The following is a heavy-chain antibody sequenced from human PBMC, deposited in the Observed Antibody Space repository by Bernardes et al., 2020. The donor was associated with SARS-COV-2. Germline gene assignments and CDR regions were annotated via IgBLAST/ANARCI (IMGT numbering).Heavy chain of an antibody. CDR1: GGSISSYY. V-gene: IGHV4-59*01. CDR2: IYYSGST. CDR3: ARDGRGGEWFDP. Sequence: SETLSLTCAVYGGSISSYYWSWIRQPPGKGLEWIGYIYYSGSTNYNPSLKSRVTISVDTSKNQFSLKLSSVTAADTAVYYCARDGRGGEWFDPWGQGTLVTVSS. D-gene: IGHD2-21*01. J-gene: IGHJ5*02.